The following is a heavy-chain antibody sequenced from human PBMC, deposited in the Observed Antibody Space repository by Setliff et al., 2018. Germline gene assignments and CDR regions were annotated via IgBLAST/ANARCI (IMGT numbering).Heavy chain of an antibody. J-gene: IGHJ4*02. Sequence: GGSLRLSCVVSGITINDYAMHWVRQAPGKGLEWVSGISWDSATLGYADSVKGRFTISRDNAKNSLHLQMNSLRPEDTALYYCAKDRGYYYDNSGYPKGFLDYWGLGTLVTVSS. V-gene: IGHV3-9*01. CDR1: GITINDYA. CDR3: AKDRGYYYDNSGYPKGFLDY. CDR2: ISWDSATL. D-gene: IGHD3-22*01.